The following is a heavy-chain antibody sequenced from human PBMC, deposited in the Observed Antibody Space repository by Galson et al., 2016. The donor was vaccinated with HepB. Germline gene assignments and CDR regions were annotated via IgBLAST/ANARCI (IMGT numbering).Heavy chain of an antibody. CDR3: ARQPIAVAGPKFRQPDDYYYGMDV. CDR1: GYRFTSYW. J-gene: IGHJ6*02. V-gene: IGHV5-51*01. D-gene: IGHD6-19*01. Sequence: QSGAEVKRPGESLKISCRTSGYRFTSYWIGWVRQMPGKGLEWMGIIYPGDSDTDTRYNPSFQGQVLISADKSISTAYLQWSSLRASDTAIYYCARQPIAVAGPKFRQPDDYYYGMDVWGQGTTVTVSS. CDR2: IYPGDSDTDT.